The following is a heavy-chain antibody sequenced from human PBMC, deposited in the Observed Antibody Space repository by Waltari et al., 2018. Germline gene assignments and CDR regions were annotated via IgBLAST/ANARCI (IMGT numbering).Heavy chain of an antibody. Sequence: EVQLVESGGGLVQPGGSLRLSCAASGFTVSSNYMSWVRQPPGKGLEWVSVIYSGGSTYYADSVKGRFTISRDNSKNTLYLQMNSLRAEDTAVYYCARGSIWFGESPHDAFDIWGQGTMVTVSS. CDR2: IYSGGST. D-gene: IGHD3-10*01. J-gene: IGHJ3*02. CDR3: ARGSIWFGESPHDAFDI. V-gene: IGHV3-66*02. CDR1: GFTVSSNY.